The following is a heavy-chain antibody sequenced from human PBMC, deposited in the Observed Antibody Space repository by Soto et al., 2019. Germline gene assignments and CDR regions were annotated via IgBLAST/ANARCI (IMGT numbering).Heavy chain of an antibody. V-gene: IGHV1-46*02. CDR2: INPSGGST. D-gene: IGHD4-17*01. Sequence: QVQLVQSGAEVKKPGASVKVSCKPSGYTFNTYYMHWVRQAPGQGLEWMGIINPSGGSTTYTQKFQGRVTMTSYTSTSTVYMELSSLTSEVTAVYYCARGLTGTYGAFDIWGQGTMVTVSS. CDR1: GYTFNTYY. CDR3: ARGLTGTYGAFDI. J-gene: IGHJ3*02.